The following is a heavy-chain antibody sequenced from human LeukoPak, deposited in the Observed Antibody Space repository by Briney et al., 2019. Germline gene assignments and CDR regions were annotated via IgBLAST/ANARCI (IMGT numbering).Heavy chain of an antibody. Sequence: PSETLSLTCAVYGGSFSGYYWSWIRQPPGKGLEWIGEINHSGSTNYNPSLKSRVTISVDTSKNQFSLKLSSVTAADTAVHYCARGKTSPYYYGSGSYTYWGQGTLVTVSS. CDR3: ARGKTSPYYYGSGSYTY. CDR1: GGSFSGYY. CDR2: INHSGST. D-gene: IGHD3-10*01. J-gene: IGHJ4*02. V-gene: IGHV4-34*01.